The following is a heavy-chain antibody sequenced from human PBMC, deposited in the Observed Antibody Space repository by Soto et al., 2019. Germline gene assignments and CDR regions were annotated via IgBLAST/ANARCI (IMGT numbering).Heavy chain of an antibody. Sequence: PGGSQRLSCAASGFTFSSYGMHWVRQAPGKGLEWVAVIWYDGSNKYYADSVKGRFTISRDNSKNTLYLQMNSLRAEDTAVYYCARDRSAAAATGGMDVWGQGTTVTVSS. J-gene: IGHJ6*02. CDR3: ARDRSAAAATGGMDV. CDR1: GFTFSSYG. CDR2: IWYDGSNK. V-gene: IGHV3-33*01. D-gene: IGHD6-13*01.